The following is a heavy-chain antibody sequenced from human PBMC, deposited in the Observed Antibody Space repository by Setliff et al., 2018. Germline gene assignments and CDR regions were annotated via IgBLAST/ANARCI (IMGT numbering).Heavy chain of an antibody. V-gene: IGHV3-15*01. CDR2: IKSKTDGGTT. Sequence: ETLSLTCAVSGYSISSGYYWGWARQAPGKRLEWVGRIKSKTDGGTTDYAAPVKGRFTISRDDSKNTLYLQMNSLKTEDTAVYYCTTARQLWGQGTLVTVSS. CDR3: TTARQL. D-gene: IGHD1-1*01. J-gene: IGHJ4*02. CDR1: GYSISSGYY.